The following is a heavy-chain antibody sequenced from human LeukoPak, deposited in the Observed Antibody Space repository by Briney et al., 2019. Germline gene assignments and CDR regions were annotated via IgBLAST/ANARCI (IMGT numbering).Heavy chain of an antibody. CDR1: GGSIRSSYY. CDR3: ARISSDWPHYYMDV. V-gene: IGHV4-39*01. D-gene: IGHD6-19*01. CDR2: IYYTGST. Sequence: PSETLSLTCTVFGGSIRSSYYWGWIRQPPGKGLEWIGSIYYTGSTYYIPSLKSRVTISVDTSKNQFFLKVISVTAADTAVYYCARISSDWPHYYMDVWGKGTMVTVSS. J-gene: IGHJ6*03.